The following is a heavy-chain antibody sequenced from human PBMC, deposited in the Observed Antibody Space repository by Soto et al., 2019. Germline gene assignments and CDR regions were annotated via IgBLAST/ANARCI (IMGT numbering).Heavy chain of an antibody. J-gene: IGHJ4*02. CDR3: ARIRIGNYGEYVY. V-gene: IGHV3-72*01. CDR2: SRNKGNSYST. CDR1: GFILSDHY. Sequence: EVQLVESGGGLVQPGGSLRLSCAASGFILSDHYMDWVRQAPGKGLEWVGRSRNKGNSYSTEYAASVKGRFTISRDESEKSLLLQMNSLKTEDTAVYFCARIRIGNYGEYVYWGQGTLVTVSS. D-gene: IGHD3-3*02.